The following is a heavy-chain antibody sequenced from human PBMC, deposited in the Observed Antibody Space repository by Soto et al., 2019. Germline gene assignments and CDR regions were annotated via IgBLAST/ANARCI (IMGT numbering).Heavy chain of an antibody. V-gene: IGHV3-23*01. Sequence: GGSLRLSCAASGFAFSSHPMSWVRQAPERGLEWVSGISDSGGLTYNADSVKGRFTISRDNSKNTLYLQMNSLRAEDTALYYCARRAFGSSRSFDIWGQGTMVTVSS. D-gene: IGHD6-6*01. CDR3: ARRAFGSSRSFDI. CDR1: GFAFSSHP. CDR2: ISDSGGLT. J-gene: IGHJ3*02.